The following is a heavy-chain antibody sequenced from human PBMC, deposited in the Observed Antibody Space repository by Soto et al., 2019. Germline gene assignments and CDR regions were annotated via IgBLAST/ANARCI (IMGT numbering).Heavy chain of an antibody. Sequence: EVQLVESGGGMVKPGGSLRLSCAASGFTFSSYSMNWVRQAPGKGLEWVSSISSSSSYIYYADSVKGRFTISRDNAKNSLYLQMNSLRAEDTAVYYCARVSRGSGSSGWFDPWGQGTLVTVSS. CDR3: ARVSRGSGSSGWFDP. V-gene: IGHV3-21*01. J-gene: IGHJ5*02. CDR1: GFTFSSYS. D-gene: IGHD3-10*01. CDR2: ISSSSSYI.